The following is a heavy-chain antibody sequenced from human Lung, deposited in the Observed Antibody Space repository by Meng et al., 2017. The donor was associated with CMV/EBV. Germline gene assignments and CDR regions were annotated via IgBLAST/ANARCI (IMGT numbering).Heavy chain of an antibody. CDR1: GFTFSTYT. J-gene: IGHJ6*02. CDR3: AGGVPAAIGYYDFWSGYLYGMDV. CDR2: ISTSSSTI. V-gene: IGHV3-48*04. Sequence: ESXKISXAASGFTFSTYTMNWVRQAPGKGLEWVSDISTSSSTIYYADSVKGRFTISRDNAKNSLYLQMNSLRAEDTAVYYCAGGVPAAIGYYDFWSGYLYGMDVWGQEATVTVSS. D-gene: IGHD3-3*01.